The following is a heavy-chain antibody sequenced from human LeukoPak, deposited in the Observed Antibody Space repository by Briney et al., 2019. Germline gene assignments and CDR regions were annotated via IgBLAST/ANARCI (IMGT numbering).Heavy chain of an antibody. J-gene: IGHJ4*02. Sequence: GSLRLSCAASGFTFSSYAMSWVRQAPGKGLEWVSAISGSGGSTYYADSVKGRFTISRDNPKNTLYLQMNSLRAEDTAVYYCAKAPQSRGLGTFDYWGQGTLVTVSS. CDR2: ISGSGGST. CDR1: GFTFSSYA. CDR3: AKAPQSRGLGTFDY. D-gene: IGHD3/OR15-3a*01. V-gene: IGHV3-23*01.